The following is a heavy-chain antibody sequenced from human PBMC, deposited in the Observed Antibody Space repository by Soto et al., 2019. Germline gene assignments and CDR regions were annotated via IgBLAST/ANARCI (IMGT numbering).Heavy chain of an antibody. CDR2: IKSKTDGGTT. D-gene: IGHD3-9*01. J-gene: IGHJ4*02. Sequence: GGSLRLSCAASGFTFSNAWMNWVRQAPGKGLEWVGRIKSKTDGGTTDYAAPVKGRFTISRDDSKNTLYLQMNSLKTEDTAVYYCTTEWDDILTGYREYWGQGTLVTVSS. V-gene: IGHV3-15*07. CDR3: TTEWDDILTGYREY. CDR1: GFTFSNAW.